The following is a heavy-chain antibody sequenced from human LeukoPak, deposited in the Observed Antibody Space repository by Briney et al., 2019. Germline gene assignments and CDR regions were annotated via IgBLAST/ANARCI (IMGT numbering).Heavy chain of an antibody. D-gene: IGHD5-18*01. CDR3: ARVGRGYSYGYAY. J-gene: IGHJ4*02. CDR1: GGSFSGYY. Sequence: SETLSLTCAVYGGSFSGYYWSWIRQPPGKGLEWIGEINHGGSTNYNPSLKSRVTISVDTSKNQFSLKLSSVTAADTAVYYCARVGRGYSYGYAYWGQGTLVTVSS. V-gene: IGHV4-34*01. CDR2: INHGGST.